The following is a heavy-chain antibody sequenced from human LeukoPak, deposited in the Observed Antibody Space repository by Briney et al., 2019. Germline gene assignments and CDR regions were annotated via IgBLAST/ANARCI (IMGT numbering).Heavy chain of an antibody. J-gene: IGHJ3*02. Sequence: PSETLSLTCTVSGGSISSYYWSWIRQPPGKGLGWIGYIYYSGSTNYNPSLKSRVTISVDTSKNQFSLKLSSVTAADTAVYYCARDSYYYDSSGYYGCAFDIWGQGTMVTVSS. D-gene: IGHD3-22*01. CDR3: ARDSYYYDSSGYYGCAFDI. CDR2: IYYSGST. V-gene: IGHV4-59*01. CDR1: GGSISSYY.